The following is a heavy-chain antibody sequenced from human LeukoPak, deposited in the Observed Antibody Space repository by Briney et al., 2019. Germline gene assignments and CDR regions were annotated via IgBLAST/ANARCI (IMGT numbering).Heavy chain of an antibody. Sequence: GRSLRLSCAASGFTFSSYGMHWVRQAPGKGLEWVSVIYSGGSTYYADSVKGRFTISRDNSKNTLYLQMNSLRAEDTAVYYCARDLGYSAYGAFDYWGQGTLVTVSS. V-gene: IGHV3-53*01. CDR1: GFTFSSYG. CDR3: ARDLGYSAYGAFDY. D-gene: IGHD5-12*01. CDR2: IYSGGST. J-gene: IGHJ4*02.